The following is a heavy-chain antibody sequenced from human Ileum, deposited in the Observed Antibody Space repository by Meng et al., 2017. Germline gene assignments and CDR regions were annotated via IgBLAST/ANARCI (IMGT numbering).Heavy chain of an antibody. J-gene: IGHJ5*02. CDR3: AGQPTSSGAGYSWFDP. V-gene: IGHV4-39*01. D-gene: IGHD2-2*01. CDR2: ITYTGNS. CDR1: GCSVTSSSYD. Sequence: QLQLQESGPGLVKPTETLSLTGIVSGCSVTSSSYDWGWIRQPPGKGLEWIGGITYTGNSYTTPSLKTRLTTSLDTSKNQFSLRLNSLTAADTAVYYCAGQPTSSGAGYSWFDPWGQGILVTVSS.